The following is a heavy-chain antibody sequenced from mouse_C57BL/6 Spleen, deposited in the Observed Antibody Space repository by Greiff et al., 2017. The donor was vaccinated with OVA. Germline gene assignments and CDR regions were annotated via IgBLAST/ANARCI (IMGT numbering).Heavy chain of an antibody. CDR3: ARQLRLRGDFAY. D-gene: IGHD3-2*02. CDR1: GYTFTDYY. J-gene: IGHJ3*01. CDR2: IYPGSGNT. V-gene: IGHV1-76*01. Sequence: QVQLKESGAELVRPGASVKLSCKASGYTFTDYYINWVKQRPGQGLEWIARIYPGSGNTYYNEKFKGKATLTAEKSSSTAYMQLSSLTSEDSAVYFCARQLRLRGDFAYWGQGTLVTVSA.